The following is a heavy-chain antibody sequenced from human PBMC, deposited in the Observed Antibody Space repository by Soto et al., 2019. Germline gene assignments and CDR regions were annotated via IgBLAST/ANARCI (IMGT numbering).Heavy chain of an antibody. CDR3: ARDLDGMDV. Sequence: QVQLVESGGGVVQPGRSLRLSCAASGFTFSRYGMHWVRQAPGKGLEWVAVIWYDGSNKYYADSVKGRFTISRDNSKNTLYLQMNSLRAEDTAVYYCARDLDGMDVWGQGTTVTVSS. CDR2: IWYDGSNK. CDR1: GFTFSRYG. V-gene: IGHV3-33*01. J-gene: IGHJ6*02.